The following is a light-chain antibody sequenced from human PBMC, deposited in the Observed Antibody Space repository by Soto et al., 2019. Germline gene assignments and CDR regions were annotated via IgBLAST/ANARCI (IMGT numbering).Light chain of an antibody. Sequence: EIVLTQSPAALSVSPGERVTLSCWASQSVGSTLNWYQQRPGQAPRLLIYGASNRATGIPDRFSGSGSGTDFTLTISRLEPEDFAVYYCQQYGSSPWTFGQGTKVDIK. CDR2: GAS. V-gene: IGKV3-20*01. CDR3: QQYGSSPWT. J-gene: IGKJ1*01. CDR1: QSVGST.